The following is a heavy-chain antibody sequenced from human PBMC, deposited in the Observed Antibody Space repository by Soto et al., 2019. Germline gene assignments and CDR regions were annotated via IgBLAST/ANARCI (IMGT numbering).Heavy chain of an antibody. D-gene: IGHD2-8*01. J-gene: IGHJ4*02. V-gene: IGHV3-30-3*01. Sequence: QVQLVESGGGVVRSGRSLRLSCAASGFTFNRHSLHWVRQAPGKGLEWVAVSSHDGNNKYYADSVKGRFTISRDNSMNMLYLQMHGLRTEDTAIFYCARASGHIYATLHGPFDHWGQGALVTVSS. CDR2: SSHDGNNK. CDR3: ARASGHIYATLHGPFDH. CDR1: GFTFNRHS.